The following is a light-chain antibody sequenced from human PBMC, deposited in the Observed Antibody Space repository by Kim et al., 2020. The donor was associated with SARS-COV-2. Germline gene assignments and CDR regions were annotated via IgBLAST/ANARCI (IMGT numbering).Light chain of an antibody. CDR1: SGHSSSA. J-gene: IGLJ3*02. CDR2: VNRDGSH. CDR3: QTWDTGIRV. Sequence: ASVQLTCILGSGHSSSAIAWHQQQPGKGPRFLMKVNRDGSHIKGDGIPDRFSGSTSGAERYLTISSLQPEDEADYYCQTWDTGIRVFGGGTQLTVL. V-gene: IGLV4-69*01.